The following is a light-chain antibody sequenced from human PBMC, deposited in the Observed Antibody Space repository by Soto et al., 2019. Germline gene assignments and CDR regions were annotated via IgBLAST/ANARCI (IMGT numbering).Light chain of an antibody. V-gene: IGKV2-30*01. Sequence: VMTQSPLSLPVTLGQPASISCRSSQSLVNSDGNTYLNWFHQRPGQSPRRIIYKVSNRDSGVPDRCSGSGSGNDCTLRISRVEAEDVGVYYCMQGAHWPRTFGQGTRVEIK. J-gene: IGKJ1*01. CDR2: KVS. CDR1: QSLVNSDGNTY. CDR3: MQGAHWPRT.